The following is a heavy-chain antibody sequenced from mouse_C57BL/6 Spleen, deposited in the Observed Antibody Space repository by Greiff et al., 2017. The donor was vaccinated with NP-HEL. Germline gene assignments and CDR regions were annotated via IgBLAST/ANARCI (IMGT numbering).Heavy chain of an antibody. J-gene: IGHJ2*01. CDR3: AREGDRYYFDY. CDR2: ISDGGSYT. Sequence: EVKLVESGGGLVKPGGSLKLSCAASGFTFSSYAMSWVRQTPEKRLEWVATISDGGSYTYYPDNVKGRFTISRDNAKNNLYLQMSHLKSEDTAMYYCAREGDRYYFDYWGQGTTLTVSS. D-gene: IGHD2-14*01. CDR1: GFTFSSYA. V-gene: IGHV5-4*01.